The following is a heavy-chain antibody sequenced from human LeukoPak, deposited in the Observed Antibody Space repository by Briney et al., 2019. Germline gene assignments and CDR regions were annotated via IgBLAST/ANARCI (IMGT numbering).Heavy chain of an antibody. V-gene: IGHV4-39*01. CDR2: IYYSGST. D-gene: IGHD2-21*02. CDR3: ARAMDIVVVTGSIYNWFDP. J-gene: IGHJ5*02. CDR1: GGSISSGDSY. Sequence: PSETLSLTCTVSGGSISSGDSYWSWIRQPPGKGLEWIGSIYYSGSTYYNPSLKSRVTISVDTSKNQFSLKLSSVTAADTAVYYCARAMDIVVVTGSIYNWFDPWGQGTLVTVSS.